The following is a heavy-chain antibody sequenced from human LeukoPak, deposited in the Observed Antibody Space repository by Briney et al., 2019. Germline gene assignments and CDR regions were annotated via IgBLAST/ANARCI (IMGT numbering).Heavy chain of an antibody. Sequence: GASVKVSCKASGYTFTGYYMHWVRQAPGQGLEWMGWINPNGGGTNYAQKFQGRVTMTRDTSISTAYMELSRLRSDDTAVYYCARAGSESYYDSSGSLSYWGQGTLVTVSS. CDR1: GYTFTGYY. V-gene: IGHV1-2*02. J-gene: IGHJ4*02. CDR2: INPNGGGT. CDR3: ARAGSESYYDSSGSLSY. D-gene: IGHD3-22*01.